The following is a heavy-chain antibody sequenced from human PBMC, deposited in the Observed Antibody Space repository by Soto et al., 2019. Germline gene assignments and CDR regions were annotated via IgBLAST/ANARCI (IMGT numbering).Heavy chain of an antibody. CDR1: GGSISSYF. D-gene: IGHD3-9*01. CDR2: IYYSGRT. CDR3: ASGGWTYDILTGYYL. J-gene: IGHJ3*01. V-gene: IGHV4-59*01. Sequence: SETLSLTCTVSGGSISSYFWSWIRQPPGKGLEWIGYIYYSGRTNYNPSLKSRVTISVDTSKKQISLKLSSVTAADSAVYYCASGGWTYDILTGYYLWGQGTMVTVSS.